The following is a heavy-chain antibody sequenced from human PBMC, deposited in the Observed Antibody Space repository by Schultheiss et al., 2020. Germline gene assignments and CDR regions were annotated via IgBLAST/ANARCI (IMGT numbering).Heavy chain of an antibody. CDR3: AKLKLEISYGMDV. J-gene: IGHJ6*02. CDR2: ISDSGDNT. Sequence: GESLKISCAASGFTVSSNYMSWVRQAPGKGLEWVSAISDSGDNTYYADSVKGRFTISRDNSKNTLYLQMNSLRAEDTAVYYCAKLKLEISYGMDVWGQGTTVTVSS. V-gene: IGHV3-23*01. CDR1: GFTVSSNY. D-gene: IGHD6-6*01.